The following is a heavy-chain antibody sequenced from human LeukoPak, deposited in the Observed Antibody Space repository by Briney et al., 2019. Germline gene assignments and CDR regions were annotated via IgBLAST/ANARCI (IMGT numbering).Heavy chain of an antibody. CDR2: INHSGST. CDR1: GGSFSGYY. V-gene: IGHV4-34*01. CDR3: AXXXXRGVITSLRPYYYYGMDV. J-gene: IGHJ6*02. D-gene: IGHD3-10*01. Sequence: PSETLSLTCAVYGGSFSGYYWSWIRQPPGKGLEWIGEINHSGSTNYNPSLKSRVTISVDTSKNQFSLKLSSVTAADTAVYYCAXXXXRGVITSLRPYYYYGMDVWGQGTTVTVSS.